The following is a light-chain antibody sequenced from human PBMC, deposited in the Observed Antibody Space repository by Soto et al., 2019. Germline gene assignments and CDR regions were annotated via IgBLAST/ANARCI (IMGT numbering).Light chain of an antibody. V-gene: IGKV1-5*01. CDR2: DAS. CDR3: QQYNSYPT. CDR1: QSISSW. J-gene: IGKJ1*01. Sequence: DIQMTQSPSTLSASVGDRVTITCRASQSISSWLAWYQQKPGKAPKLLIYDASSLESGVPSSVSGSGSGTEFTLTISSLQPDDFATYYCQQYNSYPTFGQGTKVEIK.